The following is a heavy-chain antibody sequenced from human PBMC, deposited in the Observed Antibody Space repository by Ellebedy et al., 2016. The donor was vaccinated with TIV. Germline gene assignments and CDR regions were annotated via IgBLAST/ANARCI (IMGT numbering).Heavy chain of an antibody. J-gene: IGHJ2*01. CDR1: GFTFSSYG. V-gene: IGHV3-33*01. D-gene: IGHD3-22*01. CDR3: ATGGHYYDNSGSPAGYFDL. CDR2: IWYDGSNK. Sequence: PGGSLRLSCAASGFTFSSYGMHWVRQAPGKGLEWVAVIWYDGSNKYYADSVKGRFTISRDNSKNTRYLQMNSLRAEATAVYYCATGGHYYDNSGSPAGYFDLWGRGTLVTVSS.